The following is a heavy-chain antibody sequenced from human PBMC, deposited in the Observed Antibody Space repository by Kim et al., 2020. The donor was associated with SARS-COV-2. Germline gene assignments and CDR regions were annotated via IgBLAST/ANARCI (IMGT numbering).Heavy chain of an antibody. D-gene: IGHD3-22*01. J-gene: IGHJ4*02. CDR3: ARGRGMIVVVFDY. V-gene: IGHV4-34*01. Sequence: YNPSLKSRVTISVDTAKNQFTLKLSSVTAADTAVYYCARGRGMIVVVFDYWGQGTLVTVSS.